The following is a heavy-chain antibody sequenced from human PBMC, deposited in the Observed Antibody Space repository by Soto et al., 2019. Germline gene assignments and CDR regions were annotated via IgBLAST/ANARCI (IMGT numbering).Heavy chain of an antibody. V-gene: IGHV3-23*01. J-gene: IGHJ6*02. D-gene: IGHD3-22*01. CDR2: TSGSGGST. CDR1: GFTFSSYA. Sequence: VGSPSLSCAAYGFTFSSYAMSWVRQAPGKGLEWVSATSGSGGSTYYADSVKGRFTISRDNSKNTLYLQMNSLRAEDTAVYYCAKGIYYDSSGYSPRLRYYGMDVCCPRTTVTVSS. CDR3: AKGIYYDSSGYSPRLRYYGMDV.